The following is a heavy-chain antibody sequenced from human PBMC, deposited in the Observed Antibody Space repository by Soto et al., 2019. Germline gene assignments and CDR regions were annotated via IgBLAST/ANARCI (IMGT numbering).Heavy chain of an antibody. CDR2: ISAYNGNT. V-gene: IGHV1-18*01. J-gene: IGHJ5*02. CDR1: GYTFTSYG. Sequence: ASVKVSCKASGYTFTSYGISWVRQAPGQGLEWMGWISAYNGNTNYAQKLQGRVTMTTDTSTSTAYMELRSLRSDDTAVYYCARSPDVLRFLEWSIYWFDPWGQGTLVTVSS. D-gene: IGHD3-3*01. CDR3: ARSPDVLRFLEWSIYWFDP.